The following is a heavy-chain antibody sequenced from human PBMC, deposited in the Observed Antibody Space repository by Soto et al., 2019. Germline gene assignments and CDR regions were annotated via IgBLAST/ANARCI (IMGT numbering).Heavy chain of an antibody. CDR3: AKVRNRGYSYGFDY. J-gene: IGHJ4*02. CDR1: GFTFSSYG. D-gene: IGHD5-18*01. V-gene: IGHV3-30*18. CDR2: ISYDGSNK. Sequence: GGSLRLSCAASGFTFSSYGTHWVRQAPGKGLEWVAVISYDGSNKYYADSVKGRFTISRDNSKNTLYLQMNSLRAEDTAVYYCAKVRNRGYSYGFDYWGQGTLVTVSS.